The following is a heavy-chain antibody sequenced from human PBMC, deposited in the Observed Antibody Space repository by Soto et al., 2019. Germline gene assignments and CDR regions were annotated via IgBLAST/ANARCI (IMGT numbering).Heavy chain of an antibody. CDR3: SRDHSSGGYDF. CDR1: GFSVSNVW. CDR2: MSDGGKT. D-gene: IGHD5-12*01. V-gene: IGHV3-53*01. Sequence: VGSLRLSCSASGFSVSNVWMTWVRQAPGKGLEWVSSMSDGGKTYYTDSVKGRFTLPRDTSRNTLHLQMYSVRAEDTAVYYCSRDHSSGGYDFRGQGTLVTVSS. J-gene: IGHJ4*02.